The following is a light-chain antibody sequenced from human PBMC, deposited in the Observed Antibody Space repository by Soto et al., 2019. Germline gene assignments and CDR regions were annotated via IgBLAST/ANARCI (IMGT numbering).Light chain of an antibody. V-gene: IGLV2-11*01. Sequence: QSALTQPRSVSGSPGQSVTISCTGTSSDVGGYNYVSWYQQHPGKAPKLMIFDVRKRPSGVPDRFSGSKSGTTASLTISGLQAEDEADYYFCSYAGSFVVFGGGTKVTVL. CDR3: CSYAGSFVV. J-gene: IGLJ2*01. CDR1: SSDVGGYNY. CDR2: DVR.